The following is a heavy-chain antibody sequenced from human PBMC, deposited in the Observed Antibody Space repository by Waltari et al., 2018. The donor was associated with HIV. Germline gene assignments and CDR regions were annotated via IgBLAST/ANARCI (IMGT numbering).Heavy chain of an antibody. CDR2: IRGDGHST. D-gene: IGHD3-9*01. J-gene: IGHJ4*02. CDR1: GFTFSSYA. V-gene: IGHV3-64D*06. CDR3: AKGNYDVLTGYYGPSFEY. Sequence: EVQLVESGGTLVQPGGSLRLSCSASGFTFSSYAIHWVRQTPGKGQEYVSAIRGDGHSTYYAGSLKGRFTNTRDNSKNTVWLQMRSLRAEDTAVYYCAKGNYDVLTGYYGPSFEYWGQGTLVTVSS.